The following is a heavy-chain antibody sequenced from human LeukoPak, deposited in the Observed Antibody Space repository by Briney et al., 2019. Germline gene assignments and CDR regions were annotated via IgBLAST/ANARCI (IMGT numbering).Heavy chain of an antibody. V-gene: IGHV4-34*01. CDR1: GGSFSGYY. J-gene: IGHJ4*02. CDR2: INHSGST. D-gene: IGHD2-15*01. CDR3: ARGRGGSFDY. Sequence: SETLSLTCAVYGGSFSGYYWSWIRQSPGKGLEWIGEINHSGSTNYNPSLKSRVTISVDTTKNQFSLKLSSVTAADTAVYYCARGRGGSFDYWGQGTLVTVSS.